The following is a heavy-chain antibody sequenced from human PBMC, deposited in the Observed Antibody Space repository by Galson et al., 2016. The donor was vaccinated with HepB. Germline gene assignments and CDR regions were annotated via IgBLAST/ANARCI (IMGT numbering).Heavy chain of an antibody. CDR2: IRGDGIVS. Sequence: SLRLSCAASGFTFNAHWISWVHQAPGKGLEWVANIRGDGIVSYYAESVRGRFTISRDNAKNSLYLQTNGLRVDETAVYYCSREMTGSYFDWGQGTLVTVSS. CDR3: SREMTGSYFD. J-gene: IGHJ4*02. V-gene: IGHV3-7*01. D-gene: IGHD3-10*01. CDR1: GFTFNAHW.